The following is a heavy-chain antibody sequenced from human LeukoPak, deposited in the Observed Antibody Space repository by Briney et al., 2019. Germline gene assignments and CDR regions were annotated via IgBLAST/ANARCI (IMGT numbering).Heavy chain of an antibody. D-gene: IGHD4-11*01. CDR2: IYYSGST. Sequence: SETLSLTCTVSGGSISSYYWSWIRQPPGKGLEGIRFIYYSGSTNYNPSLKSRVTISVDTSMNQFSLRLSSVTAADTAVYYRARGQTTLQRFEFWGQGTLVTVSS. CDR3: ARGQTTLQRFEF. V-gene: IGHV4-59*01. J-gene: IGHJ4*02. CDR1: GGSISSYY.